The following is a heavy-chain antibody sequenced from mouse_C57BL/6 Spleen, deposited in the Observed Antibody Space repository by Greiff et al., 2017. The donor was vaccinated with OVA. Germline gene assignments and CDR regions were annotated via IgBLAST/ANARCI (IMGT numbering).Heavy chain of an antibody. CDR1: GYTFTSYW. V-gene: IGHV1-53*01. J-gene: IGHJ3*01. D-gene: IGHD1-1*01. Sequence: QVQLQQSGTELVKPGASVKLSCKASGYTFTSYWMHWVKQRPGQGLEWIGNINPSNGGTNYNEKFKSKATLTVDKSSSTAYMQPSSLTSEDSAVDYGERYYSGSSHGFANGGQGPLATVPA. CDR2: INPSNGGT. CDR3: ERYYSGSSHGFAN.